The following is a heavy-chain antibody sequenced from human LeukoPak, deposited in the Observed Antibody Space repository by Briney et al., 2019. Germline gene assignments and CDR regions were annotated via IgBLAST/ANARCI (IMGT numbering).Heavy chain of an antibody. D-gene: IGHD5-18*01. Sequence: SVTVSCKASGGTFSSYAISWVRQAPGQGLEWMGRIIPILGIANYAQKFQGRVTITADKSTSTAYMELSSLRSEDTAVYYCARCVVDSHGSVNWFDPWRQGTLVTVSA. CDR2: IIPILGIA. CDR3: ARCVVDSHGSVNWFDP. CDR1: GGTFSSYA. V-gene: IGHV1-69*04. J-gene: IGHJ5*02.